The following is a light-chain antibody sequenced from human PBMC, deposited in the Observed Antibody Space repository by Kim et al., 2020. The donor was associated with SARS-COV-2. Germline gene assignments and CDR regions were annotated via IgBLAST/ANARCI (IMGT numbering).Light chain of an antibody. V-gene: IGLV2-14*03. CDR3: SSYTSSSTYV. Sequence: QSITISCAGTSSDVGGYSLVSSYQQHPGKAPKLRIYDVSTRPSGVSNRFSGSKSGNTASLSISGLQAEDEADYYCSSYTSSSTYVFGTGTKVTVL. CDR1: SSDVGGYSL. CDR2: DVS. J-gene: IGLJ1*01.